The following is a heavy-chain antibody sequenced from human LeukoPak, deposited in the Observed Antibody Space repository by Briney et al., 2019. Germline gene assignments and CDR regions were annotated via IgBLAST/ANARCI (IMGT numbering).Heavy chain of an antibody. V-gene: IGHV4-59*12. Sequence: KASETLSLTCTVSGGSISSYYWSWIRQPPGKGLEWIGYIYYSGSTNYNPSLKSRVTISVDRSKNQFSLKLSSVTAADTAVYYCARERVVPAAPAGAFDIWGQGTMVTVSS. D-gene: IGHD2-2*01. J-gene: IGHJ3*02. CDR2: IYYSGST. CDR1: GGSISSYY. CDR3: ARERVVPAAPAGAFDI.